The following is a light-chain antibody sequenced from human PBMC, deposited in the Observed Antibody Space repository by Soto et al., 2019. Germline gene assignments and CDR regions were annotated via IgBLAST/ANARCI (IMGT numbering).Light chain of an antibody. CDR2: DAS. J-gene: IGKJ5*01. CDR3: EPYSNVIT. V-gene: IGKV1-33*01. CDR1: QDVSNY. Sequence: IQMTQSPSALSAYIVGGVTRASEESQDVSNYLNWYQQKLGKAPKLLIYDASNLETGVPSRFSGSGSGTSVSLIIRCLQPAGFPPNYGEPYSNVITFGRGTRLEIK.